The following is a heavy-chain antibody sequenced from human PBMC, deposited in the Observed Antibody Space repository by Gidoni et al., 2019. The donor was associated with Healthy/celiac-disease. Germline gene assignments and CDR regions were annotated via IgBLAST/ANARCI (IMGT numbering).Heavy chain of an antibody. J-gene: IGHJ4*02. CDR3: TAAAGPLGYYFDY. V-gene: IGHV3-15*01. D-gene: IGHD6-13*01. Sequence: EVQLVESGGGLVKPGGSLRLSCAASGFTFSNAWMRWVRQAPGKGLEWVGRMKSKTDGGTTDYAAPVKGRFTISRDDSKNTLYLQMNSLKTEDTAVYYCTAAAGPLGYYFDYWGQGTLVTVSS. CDR2: MKSKTDGGTT. CDR1: GFTFSNAW.